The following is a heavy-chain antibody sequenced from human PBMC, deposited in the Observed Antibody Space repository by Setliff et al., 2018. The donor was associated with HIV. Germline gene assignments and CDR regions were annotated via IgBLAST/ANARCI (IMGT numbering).Heavy chain of an antibody. Sequence: GPSVKVSCKASGYPFTGYGICWVRQAPGHGLEWMGYISPYNGDAYYAEKFQGRVTMTTDTSTTAVSMELTNLRSDDTAVYFCARMQAYYNFWRSTYYFDYWGQGTPVTVSS. J-gene: IGHJ4*02. CDR1: GYPFTGYG. V-gene: IGHV1-18*01. CDR3: ARMQAYYNFWRSTYYFDY. D-gene: IGHD3-3*01. CDR2: ISPYNGDA.